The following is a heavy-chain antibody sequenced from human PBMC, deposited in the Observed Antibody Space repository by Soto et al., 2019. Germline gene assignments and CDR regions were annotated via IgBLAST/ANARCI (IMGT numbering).Heavy chain of an antibody. CDR2: MNPNSGNT. CDR1: GYTFTSYD. Sequence: QVQLVQSVAEVKKPGASVKVSCKASGYTFTSYDINWVRQATGQGLEWMGWMNPNSGNTGYAQKFQGRVTMTSNTTRGTSYMELSTLKSDDTAVYDSKRVLINTLLGLVIRPRVNWFDPWGQGTLVTVSS. J-gene: IGHJ5*02. D-gene: IGHD3-3*01. V-gene: IGHV1-8*01. CDR3: KRVLINTLLGLVIRPRVNWFDP.